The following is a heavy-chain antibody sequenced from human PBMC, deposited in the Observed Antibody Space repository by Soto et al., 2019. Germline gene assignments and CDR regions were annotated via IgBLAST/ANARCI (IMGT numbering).Heavy chain of an antibody. J-gene: IGHJ5*02. Sequence: PGGSLRLSCAASGFTFSSYAMHWVRQAPGKGLEWVAVISYDGSNKYYADSVKGRFTISRDNSKNTLYLQMNSLRAEDTAVYYCARDGYYYDSSGYLSWGQGTLVTVSS. D-gene: IGHD3-22*01. CDR1: GFTFSSYA. CDR2: ISYDGSNK. CDR3: ARDGYYYDSSGYLS. V-gene: IGHV3-30-3*01.